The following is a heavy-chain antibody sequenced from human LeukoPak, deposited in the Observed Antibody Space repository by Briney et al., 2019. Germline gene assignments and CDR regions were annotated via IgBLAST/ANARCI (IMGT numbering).Heavy chain of an antibody. CDR2: ISGINGNT. Sequence: ASVKVSCKTSGYTFTSYGINWVRQAPGQGLEWMGWISGINGNTNLAQKMQSRVTLTTDSSTRTGYMELRSLRSDDTAVYYCARGTVGGKDYFYMDVWGKGTTVTVSS. D-gene: IGHD4-11*01. CDR3: ARGTVGGKDYFYMDV. CDR1: GYTFTSYG. J-gene: IGHJ6*03. V-gene: IGHV1-18*01.